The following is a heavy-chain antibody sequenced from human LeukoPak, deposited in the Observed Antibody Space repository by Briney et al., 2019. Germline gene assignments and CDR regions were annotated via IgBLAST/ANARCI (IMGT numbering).Heavy chain of an antibody. J-gene: IGHJ4*02. V-gene: IGHV4-39*01. CDR1: GDSISSTTYY. CDR3: ARLSGDYVSDFDY. CDR2: IYYSGSA. Sequence: PSETLSLTCTVSGDSISSTTYYWGWIRQPPGKGLDWIGSIYYSGSAYYNPSLKSRVTISVDTSKNQFSLKLSSVTAADTAVCYCARLSGDYVSDFDYWGQGTLVTVSS. D-gene: IGHD4-17*01.